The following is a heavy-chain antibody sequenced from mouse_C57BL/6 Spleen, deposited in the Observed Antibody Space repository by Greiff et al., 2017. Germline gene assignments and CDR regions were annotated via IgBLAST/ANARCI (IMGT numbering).Heavy chain of an antibody. Sequence: VLLQQPGAELVMPGASVKLSCKASGYTFTSYWMHWVKQRPGQGLEWIGEIDPSDSYTTYNQKFKGKSTLTVDKSSSTAYMKLSSLTSEDSAVYYWARELGRDDIDYWGQGTTLTVSS. CDR3: ARELGRDDIDY. CDR2: IDPSDSYT. D-gene: IGHD4-1*01. CDR1: GYTFTSYW. V-gene: IGHV1-69*01. J-gene: IGHJ2*01.